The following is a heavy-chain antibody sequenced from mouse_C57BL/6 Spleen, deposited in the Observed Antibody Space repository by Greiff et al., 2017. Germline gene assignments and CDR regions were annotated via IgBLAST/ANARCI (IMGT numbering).Heavy chain of an antibody. Sequence: VQLKESGGDLVKPGGSLKLSCAASGFTFSSYGMSLVRQTPDKRLAWVATIISGGCYTYYPDSVKGRFTISRDNAKNTLYLQMSSLKSEDTAMYYCARGDGSSYFYFDYWGQGTTLTVSS. CDR3: ARGDGSSYFYFDY. CDR1: GFTFSSYG. D-gene: IGHD1-1*01. V-gene: IGHV5-6*01. CDR2: IISGGCYT. J-gene: IGHJ2*01.